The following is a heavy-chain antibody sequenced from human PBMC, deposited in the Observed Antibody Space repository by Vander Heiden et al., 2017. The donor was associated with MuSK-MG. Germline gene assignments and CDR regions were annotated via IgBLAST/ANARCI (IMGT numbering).Heavy chain of an antibody. Sequence: GFTFSSYAMHWVRQAPGKGLEWVAVISYDGSNKYYADSVKGRFTISRDNSKNTLYLQMNSLRAEDTAVYYCARGPLFGSRDYGGRYYYYGMDVWGQGTTVTVSS. CDR1: GFTFSSYA. CDR2: ISYDGSNK. CDR3: ARGPLFGSRDYGGRYYYYGMDV. V-gene: IGHV3-30*04. D-gene: IGHD4-17*01. J-gene: IGHJ6*02.